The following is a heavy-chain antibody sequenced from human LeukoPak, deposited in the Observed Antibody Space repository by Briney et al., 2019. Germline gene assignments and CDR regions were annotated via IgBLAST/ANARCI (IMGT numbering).Heavy chain of an antibody. CDR1: GFTFSRYG. J-gene: IGHJ5*02. D-gene: IGHD2-2*01. CDR3: AKDSRPAVPVGWFDP. CDR2: VTGSGGST. Sequence: GGTLRLSCAASGFTFSRYGMSWVRKAPGKGLEWVSGVTGSGGSTYYADSVKGRFTISRDNSKNTLYLQMNSLRAEDTAVYYCAKDSRPAVPVGWFDPWGQGTLVTVSS. V-gene: IGHV3-23*01.